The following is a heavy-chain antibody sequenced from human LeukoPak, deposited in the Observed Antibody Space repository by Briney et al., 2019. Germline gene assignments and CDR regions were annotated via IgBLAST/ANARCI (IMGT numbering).Heavy chain of an antibody. Sequence: ASVKVSCKVSGYTLTELSMHWVRQAPGKGLEWMGGFDPEDGETIYAQKFQGRVTMTEDTSTDTAYMELSSLRSEDTAVYYCATEPTVLRYFDWLFDYWGQGTLVTVSS. V-gene: IGHV1-24*01. J-gene: IGHJ4*02. CDR1: GYTLTELS. D-gene: IGHD3-9*01. CDR2: FDPEDGET. CDR3: ATEPTVLRYFDWLFDY.